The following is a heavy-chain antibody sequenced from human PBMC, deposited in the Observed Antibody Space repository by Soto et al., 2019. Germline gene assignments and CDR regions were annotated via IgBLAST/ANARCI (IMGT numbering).Heavy chain of an antibody. CDR3: ARDSTGWRAVYDY. V-gene: IGHV3-11*05. D-gene: IGHD6-19*01. CDR1: GFTFSDYY. Sequence: QVQLVESGGGLVKPGGSLRLSCAASGFTFSDYYMSWIRQAPGKGLEWVSYISSTGSYTNYADSVKGRFTISRDNAKNSLYLHMNSLRAEDAAVYYCARDSTGWRAVYDYWGQGSLVTVSS. J-gene: IGHJ4*02. CDR2: ISSTGSYT.